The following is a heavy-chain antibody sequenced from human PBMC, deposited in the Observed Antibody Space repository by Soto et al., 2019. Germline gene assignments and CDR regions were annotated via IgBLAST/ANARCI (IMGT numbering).Heavy chain of an antibody. CDR2: IYWGDDK. D-gene: IGHD4-17*01. Sequence: QITLKESGPTLVKPTQTLTLTCTFSGFSLSTSGVGVGWIRQPPGKALEWLALIYWGDDKRYSPSLKSRLTITEDTSKNQVVLTMTNMDPVDTATYYCAHRQRTVYFDYWGQGTLVTVSS. J-gene: IGHJ4*02. CDR3: AHRQRTVYFDY. CDR1: GFSLSTSGVG. V-gene: IGHV2-5*02.